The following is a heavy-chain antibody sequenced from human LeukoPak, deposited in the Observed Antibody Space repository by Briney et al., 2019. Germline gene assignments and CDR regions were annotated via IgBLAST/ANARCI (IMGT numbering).Heavy chain of an antibody. V-gene: IGHV1-3*01. CDR2: INVGNGNI. J-gene: IGHJ4*02. CDR3: ARDTFRTNGICYLYHSSDY. Sequence: ASVKVSCKASGYTFISYAMHWVRQVPGQRLEWMGWINVGNGNIKYSQKFQDRITLTRDTSANTAYMELSSLTSEDTAVYYCARDTFRTNGICYLYHSSDYWGQGTLVTVSS. D-gene: IGHD2-8*01. CDR1: GYTFISYA.